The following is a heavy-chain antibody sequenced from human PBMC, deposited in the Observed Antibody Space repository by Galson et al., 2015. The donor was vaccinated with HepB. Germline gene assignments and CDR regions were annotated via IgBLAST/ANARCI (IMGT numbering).Heavy chain of an antibody. V-gene: IGHV3-30*18. CDR2: ISYDGSNK. Sequence: RLSCAASGFTFSSYGMHWVRQAPGKGLEWVAVISYDGSNKYYADSVKGRFTISRDNSKNTLYLQMNSLRAEDTAVYYCAKDESEDSGSYPVIDYWGQGTLVTVSS. J-gene: IGHJ4*02. D-gene: IGHD1-26*01. CDR3: AKDESEDSGSYPVIDY. CDR1: GFTFSSYG.